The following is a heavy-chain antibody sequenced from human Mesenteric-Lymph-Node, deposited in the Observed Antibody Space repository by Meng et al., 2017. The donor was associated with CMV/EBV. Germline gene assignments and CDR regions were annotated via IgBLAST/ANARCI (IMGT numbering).Heavy chain of an antibody. V-gene: IGHV1-69*05. CDR3: ARAHWGIALDFDY. CDR2: IIPKSRTI. D-gene: IGHD6-13*01. CDR1: GGAFSNFI. Sequence: SVKVSCKASGGAFSNFILSWVRQAPGQGLEWMGGIIPKSRTINHAQKFQGRVTITMDESRSTAYMELSSLRSDDTAVYYCARAHWGIALDFDYGGQGTLVTVSS. J-gene: IGHJ4*02.